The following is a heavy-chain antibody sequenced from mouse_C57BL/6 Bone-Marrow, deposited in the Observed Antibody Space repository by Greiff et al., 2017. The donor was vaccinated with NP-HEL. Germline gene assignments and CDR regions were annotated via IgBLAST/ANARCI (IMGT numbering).Heavy chain of an antibody. CDR1: GYTFTSYW. Sequence: VQLQQSGTELVKPGASVKLSCKASGYTFTSYWMHWVKQRPGQGLEWIGNINPSNGGTNYNEKFKSKATLTVDKSSSTAYMQLSSLTSEDSAVYYCARKGAFYWYFDVWGTGTTVTVSS. CDR3: ARKGAFYWYFDV. CDR2: INPSNGGT. J-gene: IGHJ1*03. V-gene: IGHV1-53*01.